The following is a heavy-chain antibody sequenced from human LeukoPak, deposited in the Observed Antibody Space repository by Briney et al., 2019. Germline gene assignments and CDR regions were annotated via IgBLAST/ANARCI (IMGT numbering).Heavy chain of an antibody. D-gene: IGHD1-20*01. J-gene: IGHJ5*02. V-gene: IGHV3-30*02. CDR1: GFTFSSYG. Sequence: PGGSLRLSCAASGFTFSSYGMHWVRQAPGKGLEWVAFIRYDGSNKYYADSVKGRFTISRDNSKNTLYLQMNSLRAEDTAVYYCASRITGIGYGLFDPWGQGTLVTVSS. CDR2: IRYDGSNK. CDR3: ASRITGIGYGLFDP.